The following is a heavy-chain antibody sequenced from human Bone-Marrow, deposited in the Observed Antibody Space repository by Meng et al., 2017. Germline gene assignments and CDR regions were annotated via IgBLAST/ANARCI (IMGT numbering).Heavy chain of an antibody. V-gene: IGHV4-34*01. Sequence: QVHLQQVGPGLVKPSETLSPTCAVYGGSFSGYYWSWIRQPPGKGLEWIGEINHSGSTNYNPSLKSRVTISVDTSKNQFSLKLSSVTAADTAVYYCARGVASPIFSTVVTPAFDYWGQGTLVTVSS. D-gene: IGHD4-23*01. CDR3: ARGVASPIFSTVVTPAFDY. CDR1: GGSFSGYY. J-gene: IGHJ4*02. CDR2: INHSGST.